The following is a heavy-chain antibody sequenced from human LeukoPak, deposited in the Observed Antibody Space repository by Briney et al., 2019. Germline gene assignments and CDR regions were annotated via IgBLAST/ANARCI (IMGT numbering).Heavy chain of an antibody. CDR2: IIPIFGTA. Sequence: GASVKVSCKASGGTFSSYAISWVRQAPGQGLEWMGGIIPIFGTANYAQKFQGRVTITTDESTSTAYMELSSLRSEDTAVYYCVRDWPYYDFWSGYYERRAFDPWGQGTLVTLSS. CDR3: VRDWPYYDFWSGYYERRAFDP. V-gene: IGHV1-69*05. J-gene: IGHJ5*02. CDR1: GGTFSSYA. D-gene: IGHD3-3*01.